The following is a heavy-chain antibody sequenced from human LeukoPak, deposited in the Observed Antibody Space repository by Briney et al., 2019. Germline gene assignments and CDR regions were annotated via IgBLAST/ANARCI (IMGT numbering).Heavy chain of an antibody. D-gene: IGHD4-17*01. Sequence: GGSLRLSCAASGFTFSSYWMHWVCQAPGKGLMWVSRINIGVSDTLYADSVKGRFTISRDNAKNTLYLQMNSLRAEDTAVYYCARGMATVTGPFDSWGQGTLVTVSS. V-gene: IGHV3-74*01. CDR1: GFTFSSYW. CDR2: INIGVSDT. CDR3: ARGMATVTGPFDS. J-gene: IGHJ4*02.